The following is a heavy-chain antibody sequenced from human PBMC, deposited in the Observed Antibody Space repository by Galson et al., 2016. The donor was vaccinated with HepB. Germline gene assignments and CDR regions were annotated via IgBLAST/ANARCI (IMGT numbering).Heavy chain of an antibody. CDR3: AHRRTLWELLPIDHWYDP. CDR2: IYWDNDK. J-gene: IGHJ5*02. Sequence: PALVKPTQTLTLTCTFSGFSLTSSGLGVGWIRQPPGKALEWLAVIYWDNDKRYSPSLKSRLTITKDTSKNQLVLTMTNMDTDKTATYYCAHRRTLWELLPIDHWYDPLDPGTLDTVSS. V-gene: IGHV2-5*02. CDR1: GFSLTSSGLG. D-gene: IGHD4-23*01.